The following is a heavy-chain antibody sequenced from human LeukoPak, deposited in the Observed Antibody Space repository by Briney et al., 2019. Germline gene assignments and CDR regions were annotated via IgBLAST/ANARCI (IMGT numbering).Heavy chain of an antibody. Sequence: SGPTLVNPTQTLTLTCTFSGFSLSTSGVAVGWIRQPPGKALEWLGLIYWDDDKRYSPSLKSALTITKDTSKNQVALTMTNMDPVDTATYYCAHRRDGYNSLDYWGQGTLVTVSS. CDR2: IYWDDDK. CDR1: GFSLSTSGVA. D-gene: IGHD5-24*01. V-gene: IGHV2-5*02. J-gene: IGHJ4*02. CDR3: AHRRDGYNSLDY.